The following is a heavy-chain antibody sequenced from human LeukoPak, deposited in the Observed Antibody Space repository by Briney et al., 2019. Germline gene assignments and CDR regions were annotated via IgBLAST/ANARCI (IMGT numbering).Heavy chain of an antibody. CDR1: GFSFSTYG. J-gene: IGHJ4*02. CDR2: IWHDGSNK. V-gene: IGHV3-33*01. D-gene: IGHD3-10*01. Sequence: GGSLRLSCAASGFSFSTYGMHWVRQAPGKGLEWVGVIWHDGSNKFYADSVKGRFTISRDNSKNTLYLQMNSLRAEDTAVYYCARYASGSGPDYWGQGTLVTASS. CDR3: ARYASGSGPDY.